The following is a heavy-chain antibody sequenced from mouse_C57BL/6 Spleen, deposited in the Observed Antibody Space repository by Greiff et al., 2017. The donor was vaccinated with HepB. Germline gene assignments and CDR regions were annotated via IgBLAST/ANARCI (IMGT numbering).Heavy chain of an antibody. D-gene: IGHD1-1*02. CDR1: GYTFTSYW. CDR2: IYPSDSET. Sequence: QVQLKQSGAELVRPGSSVKLSCKASGYTFTSYWMDWVKQRPGQGLEWIGNIYPSDSETHYNQKFKDKATLTVDKSSSTAYMQLSSLTSEDSAVYYCARGGRYYAMDYWGQGTSVTVSS. CDR3: ARGGRYYAMDY. V-gene: IGHV1-61*01. J-gene: IGHJ4*01.